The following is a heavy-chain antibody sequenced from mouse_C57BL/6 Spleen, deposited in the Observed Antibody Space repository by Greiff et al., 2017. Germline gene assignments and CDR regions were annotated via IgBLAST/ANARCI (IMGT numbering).Heavy chain of an antibody. J-gene: IGHJ2*01. D-gene: IGHD1-1*01. Sequence: VQLQQPGAELVKPGASVKLSCKASGCTFTSYWMHWVKQRPGQGLEWIGMIHPNSGSTNYNEKFKSKATLTVDKSSSTAYMQLSSLTSEDSAVYYCARRFITTVAYYFDYWGQGTTLTVSS. CDR2: IHPNSGST. CDR1: GCTFTSYW. CDR3: ARRFITTVAYYFDY. V-gene: IGHV1-64*01.